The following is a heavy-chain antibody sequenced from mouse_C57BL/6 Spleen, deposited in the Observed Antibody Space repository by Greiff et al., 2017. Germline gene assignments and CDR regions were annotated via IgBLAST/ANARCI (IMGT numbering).Heavy chain of an antibody. CDR3: ARQDGYYFYAMDY. J-gene: IGHJ4*01. CDR1: GFTFSDYG. CDR2: ISSGSSTI. Sequence: EVMLVESGGGLVKPGGSLKLSCAASGFTFSDYGMHWVRQAPEKGLEWVAYISSGSSTIYYADKVKGRFTIARDNAKNTLFLQMTSLRSEDTAMYYCARQDGYYFYAMDYWGQGTSVTVAA. V-gene: IGHV5-17*01. D-gene: IGHD2-3*01.